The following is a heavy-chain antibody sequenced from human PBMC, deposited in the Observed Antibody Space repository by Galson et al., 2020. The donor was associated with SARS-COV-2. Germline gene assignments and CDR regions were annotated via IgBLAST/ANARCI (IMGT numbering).Heavy chain of an antibody. CDR2: IYPSGST. V-gene: IGHV4-38-2*01. CDR1: GYSISTTNY. J-gene: IGHJ2*01. Sequence: SETLSLTCAVSGYSISTTNYWGWVRQPPGKGLEWIGSIYPSGSTYYNPSLKSRVTISLDTSRNQFSLTLHSVTAADTALYYCARQGVNMIGLVTVPGWFFDLWGRGTLVSVSS. CDR3: ARQGVNMIGLVTVPGWFFDL. D-gene: IGHD3-22*01.